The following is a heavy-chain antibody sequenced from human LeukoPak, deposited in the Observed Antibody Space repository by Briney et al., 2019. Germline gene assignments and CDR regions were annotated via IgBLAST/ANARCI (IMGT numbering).Heavy chain of an antibody. CDR1: GFTFSSYS. Sequence: GGSLRLSCAASGFTFSSYSMNWVRQAPGKGLEWVSSISSSSSHIYYADSVKGRFTISRDNAKNSLYLRMNSLRAEDTAVYYCARDRCSGGSCYHDAFDIWGQGTMVTVSS. D-gene: IGHD2-15*01. J-gene: IGHJ3*02. V-gene: IGHV3-21*01. CDR2: ISSSSSHI. CDR3: ARDRCSGGSCYHDAFDI.